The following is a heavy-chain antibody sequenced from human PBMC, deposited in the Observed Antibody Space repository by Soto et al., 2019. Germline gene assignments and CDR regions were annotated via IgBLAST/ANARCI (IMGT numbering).Heavy chain of an antibody. CDR1: GFTFDDYA. Sequence: GGSLRLSCAASGFTFDDYAMHWVRQAPGKGLEWVSGISWNSGSIGYADSVKGRFTISRDNAKNSLYLQMNSLRAEDTALYYCAKANYDFWSGPDYWGQGTLVTVSS. CDR2: ISWNSGSI. CDR3: AKANYDFWSGPDY. D-gene: IGHD3-3*01. J-gene: IGHJ4*02. V-gene: IGHV3-9*01.